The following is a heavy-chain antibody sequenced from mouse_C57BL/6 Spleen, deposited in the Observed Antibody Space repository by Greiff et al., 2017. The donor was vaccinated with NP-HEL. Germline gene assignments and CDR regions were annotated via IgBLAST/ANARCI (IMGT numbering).Heavy chain of an antibody. CDR3: AREGGIYYGNPAWFAY. CDR1: GYTFTSYW. J-gene: IGHJ3*01. CDR2: INPSNGGT. V-gene: IGHV1-53*01. Sequence: VQLQQPGTELVKPGASVKLSCKASGYTFTSYWMHWVKQRPGQGLEWIGNINPSNGGTNYNEKFKSKATLTVDKSSSTAYMQLSSLTSEDSAVYYCAREGGIYYGNPAWFAYWGQGTLVTVSA. D-gene: IGHD2-1*01.